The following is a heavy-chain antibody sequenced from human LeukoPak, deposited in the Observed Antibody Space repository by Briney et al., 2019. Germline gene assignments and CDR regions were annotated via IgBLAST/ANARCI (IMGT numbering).Heavy chain of an antibody. J-gene: IGHJ4*02. CDR2: TYYRSKWYN. CDR1: GDSVSSNTVT. V-gene: IGHV6-1*01. Sequence: SQTLSLTCAISGDSVSSNTVTWNWIRQSPSRGLEWLGRTYYRSKWYNDYAESVKSRITINPDTFKNQLSLQLNSVTPEDTAVYYCVRLIGNSWLDYWGQGTLVTVSS. D-gene: IGHD6-13*01. CDR3: VRLIGNSWLDY.